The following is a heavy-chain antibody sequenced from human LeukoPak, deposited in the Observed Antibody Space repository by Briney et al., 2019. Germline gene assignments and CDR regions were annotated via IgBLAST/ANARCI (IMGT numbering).Heavy chain of an antibody. Sequence: GGSLRLSCAASGFTFSSTWMNWVRQAPGKGLEWVGRIKSKSDGGTIYYAAPVKGRFTISRDDSKNTLYLQMHSLTTEDTAVYYCATTRTYWGQGTLVTVSS. CDR3: ATTRTY. V-gene: IGHV3-15*07. CDR2: IKSKSDGGTI. J-gene: IGHJ4*02. CDR1: GFTFSSTW.